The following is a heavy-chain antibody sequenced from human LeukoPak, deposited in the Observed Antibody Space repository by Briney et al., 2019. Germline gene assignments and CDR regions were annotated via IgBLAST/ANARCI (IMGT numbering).Heavy chain of an antibody. CDR2: ISYDGSNK. D-gene: IGHD3-10*01. V-gene: IGHV3-30*18. CDR1: GFTFSSYG. J-gene: IGHJ6*02. Sequence: GGSLRLSCAASGFTFSSYGMHWVRQAPGKGLEWVAVISYDGSNKYYADSVKGRFTISRDNSKNTLYLQMNSLRAEDTAVYYCAKDTQIKLLWFGDTYYYYGMDVWGQGTTVTVSS. CDR3: AKDTQIKLLWFGDTYYYYGMDV.